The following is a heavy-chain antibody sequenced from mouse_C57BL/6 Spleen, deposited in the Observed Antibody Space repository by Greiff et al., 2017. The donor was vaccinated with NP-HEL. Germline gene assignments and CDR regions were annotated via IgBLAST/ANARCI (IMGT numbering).Heavy chain of an antibody. CDR1: GFTFSSYG. D-gene: IGHD2-4*01. CDR2: ISSGGSYT. Sequence: EVKLMESGGDLVKPGGSLKLSCAASGFTFSSYGMSWVRQTPDKRLEWVATISSGGSYTYYPDSVKGRFTISRDNAKNTLYLQMSSLKSEDTAMYYCARPYDYDVGFAYWGQGTLVTVSA. V-gene: IGHV5-6*01. CDR3: ARPYDYDVGFAY. J-gene: IGHJ3*01.